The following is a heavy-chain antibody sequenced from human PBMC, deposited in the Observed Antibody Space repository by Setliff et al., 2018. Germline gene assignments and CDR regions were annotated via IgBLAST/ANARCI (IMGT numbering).Heavy chain of an antibody. CDR2: IFHTGST. CDR1: DYSITSNYY. J-gene: IGHJ4*02. CDR3: ARVSCGSSSCAYFDS. V-gene: IGHV4-38-2*01. D-gene: IGHD2-2*01. Sequence: SETLSLTCAVSDYSITSNYYWGWIQQPPGKGLEWIGSIFHTGSTYYNPSLRSRVTISVDTSKNQFSLKLSSVTAADTAVYYCARVSCGSSSCAYFDSWGQGTLVTVSS.